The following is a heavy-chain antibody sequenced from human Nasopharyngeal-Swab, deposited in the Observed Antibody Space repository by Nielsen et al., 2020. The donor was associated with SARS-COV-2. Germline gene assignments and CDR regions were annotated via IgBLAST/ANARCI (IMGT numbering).Heavy chain of an antibody. CDR3: ARGGDPREVVAATDCFDP. J-gene: IGHJ5*02. Sequence: WVGQAPGQGLEWMGIINPGGGSARYSQNFQGRVTMTRDTSTSTVYMELSSLRSEGTAVYYCARGGDPREVVAATDCFDPWGQGTLVTVSS. D-gene: IGHD2-15*01. CDR2: INPGGGSA. V-gene: IGHV1-46*01.